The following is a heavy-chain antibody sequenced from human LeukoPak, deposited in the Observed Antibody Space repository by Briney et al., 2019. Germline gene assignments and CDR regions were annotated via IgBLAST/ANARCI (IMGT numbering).Heavy chain of an antibody. CDR2: IYYSGST. D-gene: IGHD3-16*01. CDR1: GGSISSGDYY. V-gene: IGHV4-30-4*01. CDR3: ARDGKDYGLDAFDI. Sequence: SETLSLTCTVSGGSISSGDYYWSWIRQPPGKGLEWIGYIYYSGSTYYNPSLKSRVTISVDTSKNQFSLKLSSVTAADTAVYYCARDGKDYGLDAFDIRGQGTMVTVSS. J-gene: IGHJ3*02.